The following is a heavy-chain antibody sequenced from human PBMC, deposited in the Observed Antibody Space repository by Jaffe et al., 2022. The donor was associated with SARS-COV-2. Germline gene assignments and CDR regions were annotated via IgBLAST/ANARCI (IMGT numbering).Heavy chain of an antibody. CDR2: ITTGAGST. J-gene: IGHJ3*02. CDR1: GFTFGSFT. D-gene: IGHD3-10*01. Sequence: EVQLVESGGSLVQPGGSLRLSCAASGFTFGSFTMNWVRQAPGKGLEWVSAITTGAGSTYYADSVKGRFAISRDNSKNTLYLQMNSLRAEDAAVYFCAKRFYSTSGSDVFDIWGQGTVVTVSS. CDR3: AKRFYSTSGSDVFDI. V-gene: IGHV3-23*04.